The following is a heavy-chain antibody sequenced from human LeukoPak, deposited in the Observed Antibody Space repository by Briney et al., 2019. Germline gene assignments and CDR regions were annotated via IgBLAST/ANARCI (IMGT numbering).Heavy chain of an antibody. CDR3: ARDPVEWELLLDC. J-gene: IGHJ4*02. V-gene: IGHV3-7*01. D-gene: IGHD1-26*01. CDR2: MNIDGSEK. Sequence: PGGSLRLSCAASGFTFSNYWMGWVRQAPGKRPEWMANMNIDGSEKYYADSVKGRFTISRDNARNSVYLQMNSLRVEDTAVYYCARDPVEWELLLDCWGQGTLVTXSS. CDR1: GFTFSNYW.